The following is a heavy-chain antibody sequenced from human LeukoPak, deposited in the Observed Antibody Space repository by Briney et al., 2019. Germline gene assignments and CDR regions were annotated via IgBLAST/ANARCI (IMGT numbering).Heavy chain of an antibody. Sequence: PGRSLRLSCAASRFIFSNYAMHWVRQAPGKGLDWVAVISYHGRDQFYADSVKGRFTISSDSSKDTLYLQMNSLRTEDTAVYYCVRQDCSGGSCYLDYWGQGTLVTVSS. CDR1: RFIFSNYA. V-gene: IGHV3-30*04. D-gene: IGHD2-15*01. CDR3: VRQDCSGGSCYLDY. CDR2: ISYHGRDQ. J-gene: IGHJ4*02.